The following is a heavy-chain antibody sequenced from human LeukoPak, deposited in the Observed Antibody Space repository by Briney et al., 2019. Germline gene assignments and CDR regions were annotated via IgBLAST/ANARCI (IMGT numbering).Heavy chain of an antibody. D-gene: IGHD3-9*01. Sequence: QSGGSLRLSCAASGFTFSSYAMSWVRQAPGKGLEWVSAISGSGGSTYYTDSVKGRFTISRDNAKNSLYLQMNSLRAEDTAVYYCARPRAYFDWFELVPDAFDIWGQGTMVTVSS. CDR2: ISGSGGST. CDR1: GFTFSSYA. CDR3: ARPRAYFDWFELVPDAFDI. V-gene: IGHV3-23*01. J-gene: IGHJ3*02.